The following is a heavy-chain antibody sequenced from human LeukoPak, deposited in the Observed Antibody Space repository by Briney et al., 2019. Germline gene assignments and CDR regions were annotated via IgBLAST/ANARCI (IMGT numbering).Heavy chain of an antibody. V-gene: IGHV3-30*18. CDR3: ANHYYDSSGYYAGAFDI. J-gene: IGHJ3*02. CDR2: ISSDGSNK. Sequence: GRSLRLSCAASGFTFSRYGMHWVRQAPGKGLQWVSFISSDGSNKYYADSVKGRFTISRDNSRNTLYLQMNSLRDEDTAVYYCANHYYDSSGYYAGAFDIWGQGTMVTVSS. D-gene: IGHD3-22*01. CDR1: GFTFSRYG.